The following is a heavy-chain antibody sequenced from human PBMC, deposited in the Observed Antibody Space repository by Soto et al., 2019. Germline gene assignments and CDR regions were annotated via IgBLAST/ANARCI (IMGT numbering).Heavy chain of an antibody. D-gene: IGHD4-17*01. Sequence: QVQLQESGTGLVKPSEPLSLTCTVSGGSISSYYWSWIRQPAGKGLEWIGRIYTSGSTNYNPSLKSRVPMSVDTSKNQFSLKLSSVTAADTAVYYCARDGGYGDYWGWFDPWGQGTLVTVSS. CDR1: GGSISSYY. CDR3: ARDGGYGDYWGWFDP. V-gene: IGHV4-4*07. J-gene: IGHJ5*02. CDR2: IYTSGST.